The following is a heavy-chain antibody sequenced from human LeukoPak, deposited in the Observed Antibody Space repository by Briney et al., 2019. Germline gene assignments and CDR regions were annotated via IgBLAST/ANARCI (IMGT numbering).Heavy chain of an antibody. D-gene: IGHD3-10*01. CDR3: AREYSGYYGSGNYYYYGMDV. V-gene: IGHV1-69*04. CDR2: IIPILGIA. CDR1: GYTFTSYG. Sequence: SVKVSCKASGYTFTSYGISWVRQAPGQGLEWMGRIIPILGIANYAQKFQGRVTITADKSTSTAYMELSSLRSEDTAVYYCAREYSGYYGSGNYYYYGMDVWGQGTTVTVSS. J-gene: IGHJ6*02.